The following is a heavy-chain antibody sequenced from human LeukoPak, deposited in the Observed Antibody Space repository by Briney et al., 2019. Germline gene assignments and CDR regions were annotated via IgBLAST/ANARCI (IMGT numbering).Heavy chain of an antibody. Sequence: GGPLRLSCAGSGFSFRRFWMTWIRQAPGRGLEWVANINGDGDGKRYADSVKDRFTNSRDNARSLVFLQIHSLRDEDTALYYCARDSSPDSATTYYDALDMWGQGTMVTVSS. V-gene: IGHV3-7*01. D-gene: IGHD1-1*01. CDR2: INGDGDGK. CDR3: ARDSSPDSATTYYDALDM. CDR1: GFSFRRFW. J-gene: IGHJ3*02.